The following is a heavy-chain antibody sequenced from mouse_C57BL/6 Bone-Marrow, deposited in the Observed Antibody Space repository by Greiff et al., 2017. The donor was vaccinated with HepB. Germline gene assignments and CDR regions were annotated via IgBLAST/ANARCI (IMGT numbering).Heavy chain of an antibody. V-gene: IGHV7-3*01. CDR2: IRNKANGYTT. CDR1: GFTFTDYY. J-gene: IGHJ1*03. Sequence: EVHLVESGGGLVQPGGSLSLSCAASGFTFTDYYMSWVRQPPGKALEWLGFIRNKANGYTTEYSASVKGRFTITRDNSQIILYLQMNALRAEDSATYDCAGPSPTYYGSSCWYFDVWGTGTTVTVSS. D-gene: IGHD1-1*01. CDR3: AGPSPTYYGSSCWYFDV.